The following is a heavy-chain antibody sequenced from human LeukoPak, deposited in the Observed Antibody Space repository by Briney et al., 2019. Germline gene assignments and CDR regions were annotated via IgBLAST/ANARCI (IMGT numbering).Heavy chain of an antibody. J-gene: IGHJ4*02. CDR1: GFTFSAYA. D-gene: IGHD6-19*01. Sequence: GGSLRLSCATSGFTFSAYAMSWIRQAPAEGLEWVSAITDSGGRTYYADSVKGRFTISRDNSKNTLYLQMNSLRAEDTAVYYCAKAYTSAWYGRFDYWGQGTLVTVSS. CDR2: ITDSGGRT. CDR3: AKAYTSAWYGRFDY. V-gene: IGHV3-23*01.